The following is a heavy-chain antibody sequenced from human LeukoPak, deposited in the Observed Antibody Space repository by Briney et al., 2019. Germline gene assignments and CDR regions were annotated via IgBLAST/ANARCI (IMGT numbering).Heavy chain of an antibody. Sequence: SETLSLTCTASGGSISSYYWSWIRQPPGKGLEWIGYIYYSGSTNYNPSLKSRVTISVDTSKNQFSLKLSSVTAADTAVYYCARDYCSGGSCYFDYWGQGTLVTVSS. CDR1: GGSISSYY. CDR3: ARDYCSGGSCYFDY. J-gene: IGHJ4*02. V-gene: IGHV4-59*01. CDR2: IYYSGST. D-gene: IGHD2-15*01.